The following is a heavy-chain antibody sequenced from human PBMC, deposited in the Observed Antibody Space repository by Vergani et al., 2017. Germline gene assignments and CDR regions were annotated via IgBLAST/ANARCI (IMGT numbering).Heavy chain of an antibody. Sequence: QVQLVESGGGVVQPGRSLTLSCAASGFTFNQYGMHWVRQAPGKGLEWVAVTWYDGNNKQYADSVKGRFTISRDNSKSTMYLEMNSLRDEDTGVYYCARDLRLLYTRFDPWGQGTLVTVSS. CDR3: ARDLRLLYTRFDP. D-gene: IGHD3-16*01. J-gene: IGHJ5*02. V-gene: IGHV3-33*01. CDR2: TWYDGNNK. CDR1: GFTFNQYG.